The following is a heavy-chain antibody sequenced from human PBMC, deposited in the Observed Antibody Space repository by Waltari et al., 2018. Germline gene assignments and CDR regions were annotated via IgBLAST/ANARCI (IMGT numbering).Heavy chain of an antibody. CDR1: GGSISSSRYY. CDR3: VRHIYCSSTSCYSFDY. V-gene: IGHV4-39*01. J-gene: IGHJ4*02. Sequence: QLQLQESGPGLVKPSETLSLTCTVSGGSISSSRYYWGWIRQPPGKGREWIGSIYYSGSTYYNPSLKSRVSISVDTSKNQFSLRLSSVTAADTAVYYCVRHIYCSSTSCYSFDYWGQGTLVTVSS. D-gene: IGHD2-2*02. CDR2: IYYSGST.